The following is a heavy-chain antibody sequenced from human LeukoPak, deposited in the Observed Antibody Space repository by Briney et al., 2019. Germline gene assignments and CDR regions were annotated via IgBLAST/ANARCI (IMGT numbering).Heavy chain of an antibody. CDR2: ISGVGSVN. Sequence: GGSLRLSCAASGFTFSSYEMNWVRQAPGKGLEWVSYISGVGSVNNYADSVKGRFTISRDNAKNSLYLQMSSLRAEDTAVYYCAELGITMIGGVWGKGTTVTISS. J-gene: IGHJ6*04. CDR3: AELGITMIGGV. V-gene: IGHV3-48*03. CDR1: GFTFSSYE. D-gene: IGHD3-10*02.